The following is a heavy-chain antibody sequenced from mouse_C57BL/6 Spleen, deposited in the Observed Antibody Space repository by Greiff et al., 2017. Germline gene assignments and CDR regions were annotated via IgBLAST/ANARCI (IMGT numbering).Heavy chain of an antibody. CDR1: GYTFTDYN. Sequence: EVQLVESGPELVKPGASVKIPCKASGYTFTDYNMDWVKQSHGKSLEWIGDINPNNGGTIYNQKFKGKATLTVDKSSSTAYMELRSLTSEDTAVYYCARAIYYDYDVFAYWGQGTLVTVSA. D-gene: IGHD2-4*01. CDR2: INPNNGGT. CDR3: ARAIYYDYDVFAY. V-gene: IGHV1-18*01. J-gene: IGHJ3*01.